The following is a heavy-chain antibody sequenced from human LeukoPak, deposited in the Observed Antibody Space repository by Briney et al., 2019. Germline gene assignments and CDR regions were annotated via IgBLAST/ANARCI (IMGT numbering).Heavy chain of an antibody. D-gene: IGHD6-13*01. J-gene: IGHJ4*02. CDR3: ARDLGIAAAGTRAGEFDY. CDR1: GFTFSSYS. Sequence: PGGSLRLSCAASGFTFSSYSMNWVRQAPGKGLEWVSSISSSSSYIYYADSVKGRFTISRDNAKNSLYLQMNSLRAEDTAVYYCARDLGIAAAGTRAGEFDYWGQGTLVTVSS. CDR2: ISSSSSYI. V-gene: IGHV3-21*01.